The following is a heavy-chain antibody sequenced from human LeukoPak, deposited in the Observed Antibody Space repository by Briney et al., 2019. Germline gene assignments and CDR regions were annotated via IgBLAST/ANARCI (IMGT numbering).Heavy chain of an antibody. CDR3: ARDPLLNYGDYYFDS. V-gene: IGHV1-69*04. CDR1: GGTFSIYA. J-gene: IGHJ4*02. D-gene: IGHD4-17*01. Sequence: SVKLSRKASGGTFSIYAISWVRQAPGQGLEWVGRIIPILGIANYAQKFQGRVTITADKSTSTAYMELSSLRSEDTAVYDCARDPLLNYGDYYFDSWGQGTLVTVSS. CDR2: IIPILGIA.